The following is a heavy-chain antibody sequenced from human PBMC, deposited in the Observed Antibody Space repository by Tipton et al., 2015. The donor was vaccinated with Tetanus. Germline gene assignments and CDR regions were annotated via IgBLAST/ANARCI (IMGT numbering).Heavy chain of an antibody. V-gene: IGHV4-31*02. CDR3: ARDQGGGRVVRLNWLDP. CDR2: IYYSGDT. D-gene: IGHD6-6*01. J-gene: IGHJ5*02. Sequence: GEALVRGGYYWNWIRQRPGEGPEWIGYIYYSGDTYLNPSLESRVSMSVDTSKNQFSLKLTSVTAADAAVYYCARDQGGGRVVRLNWLDPWGQGTLVTVSS. CDR1: GEALVRGGYY.